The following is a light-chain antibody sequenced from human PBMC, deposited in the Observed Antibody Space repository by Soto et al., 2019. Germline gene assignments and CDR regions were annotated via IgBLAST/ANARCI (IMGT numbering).Light chain of an antibody. CDR1: QSVSSSY. J-gene: IGKJ3*01. Sequence: EIVLTQSPGTLSLSPGERATLSSRASQSVSSSYLAWYQQKPGQAPRLLIYGASSRATGIPDRFSGSGSGTDFTLTISRLEPEDFAVYYCQQYGSSPVFGPGTKVDIK. CDR3: QQYGSSPV. CDR2: GAS. V-gene: IGKV3-20*01.